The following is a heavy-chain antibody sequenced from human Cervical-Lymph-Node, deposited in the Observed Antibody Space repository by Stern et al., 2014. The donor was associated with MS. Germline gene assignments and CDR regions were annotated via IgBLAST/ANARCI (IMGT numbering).Heavy chain of an antibody. CDR2: IYPGDSDT. CDR1: GYKFTRYW. Sequence: MQLVQSGAEVRKPGQSLKISCKGSGYKFTRYWIAWVRQMPGKGLEWMGLIYPGDSDTRYSPSFQDQVTISADKSISTAYLEWSSLKASDTATYYCASSYYSDTPAEYWGQGTLVIVSS. J-gene: IGHJ4*02. V-gene: IGHV5-51*01. CDR3: ASSYYSDTPAEY. D-gene: IGHD3-22*01.